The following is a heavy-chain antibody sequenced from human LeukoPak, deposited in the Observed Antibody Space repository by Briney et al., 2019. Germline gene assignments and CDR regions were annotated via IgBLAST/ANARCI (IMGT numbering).Heavy chain of an antibody. CDR1: GYSFTSYW. V-gene: IGHV5-51*01. D-gene: IGHD3-10*01. CDR2: IYPGDSDT. J-gene: IGHJ6*03. Sequence: GESLKISCKGSGYSFTSYWIGWVRQMPGKGLEWMGIIYPGDSDTRYSPSFQGQATISADKSISTAYLQWSSLKASDTAMYYCARHGGYYYGSGSPLNYYMDVWGKGTTVTVSS. CDR3: ARHGGYYYGSGSPLNYYMDV.